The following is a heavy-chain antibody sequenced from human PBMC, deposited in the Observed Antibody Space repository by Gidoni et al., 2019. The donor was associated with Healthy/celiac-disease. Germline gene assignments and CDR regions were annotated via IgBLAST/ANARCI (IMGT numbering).Heavy chain of an antibody. CDR1: GFTVSRYE. CDR3: ARSPSSSGSVFDY. Sequence: EVQLVESGGGLGQPGGSLRLSCAASGFTVSRYEMNWVRQAPGKGLEWVSYIRSSGSTIYYADSVKGRFTISRDNAKTSLYLQMNSLRAEDTAVYYCARSPSSSGSVFDYWGQGTLVTVSS. D-gene: IGHD3-22*01. CDR2: IRSSGSTI. V-gene: IGHV3-48*03. J-gene: IGHJ4*02.